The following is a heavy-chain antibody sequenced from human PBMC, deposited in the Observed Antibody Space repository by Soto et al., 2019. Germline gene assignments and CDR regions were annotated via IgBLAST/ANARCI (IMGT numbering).Heavy chain of an antibody. Sequence: QVQLVQSGAEVKKPGASVKVSCKASGYTFITYGFSWVRQAPGQGLEWMGWINPYNGNINYAQKFQGRVTMTTDTSTSTGYMEMRNLKSDGTDVYYCARGKYGSGRSNWFHPWGQGTLVTVSS. D-gene: IGHD3-10*01. CDR3: ARGKYGSGRSNWFHP. CDR1: GYTFITYG. J-gene: IGHJ5*02. CDR2: INPYNGNI. V-gene: IGHV1-18*01.